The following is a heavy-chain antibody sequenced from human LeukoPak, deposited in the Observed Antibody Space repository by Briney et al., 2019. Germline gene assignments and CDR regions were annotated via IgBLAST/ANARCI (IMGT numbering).Heavy chain of an antibody. J-gene: IGHJ4*02. CDR3: AKEIYYGGTCFDY. CDR1: DFSFITYA. Sequence: GGSLRLSCAASDFSFITYAMSWVRQAPGKGLEWVSAISGSGGSTYYADSVKGRFTISRDNSKNTLYLQMNSLRAEDTAVYYCAKEIYYGGTCFDYWGQGTLVTVSS. D-gene: IGHD4-23*01. V-gene: IGHV3-23*01. CDR2: ISGSGGST.